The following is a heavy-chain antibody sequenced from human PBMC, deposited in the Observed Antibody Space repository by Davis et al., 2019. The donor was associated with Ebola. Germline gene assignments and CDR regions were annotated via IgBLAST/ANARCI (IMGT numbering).Heavy chain of an antibody. CDR3: ARSYDSSGYYVVFDAFDI. CDR1: GGSISSYY. D-gene: IGHD3-22*01. Sequence: SEILSLTCTVPGGSISSYYWSWIRQPPGKGLEWIGYIYYSGSTNYNPSLKSRVTISVDTSKNQFSLKLSSVTAADTAVYYCARSYDSSGYYVVFDAFDIWGQGTMVTVSS. V-gene: IGHV4-59*08. J-gene: IGHJ3*02. CDR2: IYYSGST.